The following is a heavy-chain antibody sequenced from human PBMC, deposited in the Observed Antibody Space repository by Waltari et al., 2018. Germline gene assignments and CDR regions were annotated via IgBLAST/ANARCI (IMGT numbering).Heavy chain of an antibody. CDR3: ARATRIMITFGGVIAFDP. CDR1: GGSISNDSYY. D-gene: IGHD3-16*02. CDR2: IYHTGST. V-gene: IGHV4-39*01. J-gene: IGHJ5*02. Sequence: GPGLVKPSETLSLTCTVSGGSISNDSYYWGWIRQPPGKGLEWIGSIYHTGSTYYNPSLKSRVTVSQDTPKNQFSLKLSSVTAADTALYYCARATRIMITFGGVIAFDPWGQGTLVTVSS.